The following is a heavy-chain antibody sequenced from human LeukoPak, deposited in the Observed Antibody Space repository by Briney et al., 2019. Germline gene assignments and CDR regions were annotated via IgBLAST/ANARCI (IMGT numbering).Heavy chain of an antibody. CDR1: GYTFTSYD. D-gene: IGHD2/OR15-2a*01. Sequence: ASVKVSCKASGYTFTSYDINWVRQATGQGLEWMGWMNPNSGNTGYAQRFQGRVTMTRNTSISTAYMELSSLRSEDTAVYYCARVFNRWAGSLGPWGYWGQGTLVTVSS. CDR3: ARVFNRWAGSLGPWGY. CDR2: MNPNSGNT. V-gene: IGHV1-8*01. J-gene: IGHJ4*02.